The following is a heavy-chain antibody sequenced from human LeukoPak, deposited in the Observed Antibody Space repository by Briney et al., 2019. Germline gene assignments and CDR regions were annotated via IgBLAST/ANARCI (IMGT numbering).Heavy chain of an antibody. CDR1: GYTFDDYG. CDR2: INWNGGST. Sequence: PGGSLRLSCAASGYTFDDYGMSWVPQAPGKGLEWVSGINWNGGSTGYADSVKGRFTISRDNAKNSLYLQMNSLRAEDTALYYCARAKYYYDSSGYCDWGQGTLVTVSS. CDR3: ARAKYYYDSSGYCD. J-gene: IGHJ4*02. V-gene: IGHV3-20*04. D-gene: IGHD3-22*01.